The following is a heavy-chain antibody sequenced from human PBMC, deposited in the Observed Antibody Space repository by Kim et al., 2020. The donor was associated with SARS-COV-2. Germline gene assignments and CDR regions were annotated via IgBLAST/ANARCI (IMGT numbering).Heavy chain of an antibody. J-gene: IGHJ4*02. CDR2: ISSSSSTI. V-gene: IGHV3-48*02. CDR1: GFTFSSYS. CDR3: ARDAAAYYYDSYFDY. Sequence: GGSLRLSCAASGFTFSSYSMNWVRQAPGKGLEWVSYISSSSSTIYYADSVKGRFTISRDNAKNSLYLQMNSLRDEDTAVYYCARDAAAYYYDSYFDYWGQGTLVTVSS. D-gene: IGHD3-22*01.